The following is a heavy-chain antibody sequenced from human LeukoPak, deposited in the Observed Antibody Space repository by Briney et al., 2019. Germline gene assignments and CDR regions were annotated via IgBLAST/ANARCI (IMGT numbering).Heavy chain of an antibody. Sequence: PSETLSLTCTVSGGSISSYYWSWIRQPAGKGLEWIGRIYTSGGTNYNPSLKSRVAMSVDTSKNQFSLKLSSVTAADTAVYYCARDGTTNAFDIWGQGTMVTVSS. CDR2: IYTSGGT. CDR3: ARDGTTNAFDI. V-gene: IGHV4-4*07. J-gene: IGHJ3*02. CDR1: GGSISSYY. D-gene: IGHD1-7*01.